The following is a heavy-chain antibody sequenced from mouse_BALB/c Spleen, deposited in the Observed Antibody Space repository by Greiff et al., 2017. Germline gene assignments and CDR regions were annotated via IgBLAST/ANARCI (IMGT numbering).Heavy chain of an antibody. CDR2: ISSGGST. V-gene: IGHV5-6-5*01. Sequence: EVKLVESGGGLVKPGGSLKLSCAASGFTFSSYAMSWVRQTPEKRLEWVASISSGGSTYYPDSVKGRFTISRDNARNILYLQMSSLRSEDTAMYYCAREEPYAMDYWGQGTSVTVSS. CDR1: GFTFSSYA. CDR3: AREEPYAMDY. J-gene: IGHJ4*01.